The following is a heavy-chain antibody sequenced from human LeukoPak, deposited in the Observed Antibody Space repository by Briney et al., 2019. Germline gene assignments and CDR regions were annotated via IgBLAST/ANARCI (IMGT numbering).Heavy chain of an antibody. D-gene: IGHD2-15*01. CDR1: GFTFSSYG. J-gene: IGHJ4*02. Sequence: GGSLRLSCAASGFTFSSYGMHWVRQAPGRGLEWVAFISYDGSNKYYADSVKGRFTISRDNSKNTLYLQMNNLRADDTAVYYCAKARYDGEVMIAATDYWGQGTLVTVSS. CDR2: ISYDGSNK. V-gene: IGHV3-30*18. CDR3: AKARYDGEVMIAATDY.